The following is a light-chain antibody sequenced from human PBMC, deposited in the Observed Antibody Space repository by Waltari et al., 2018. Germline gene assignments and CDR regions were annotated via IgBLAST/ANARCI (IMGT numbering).Light chain of an antibody. V-gene: IGKV4-1*01. Sequence: DIVMTQSPDSLAVSLGERATINCKSSQSVLYSSNNKNYLAWYQQKPGQPPKLLIYWASTQESGVPDRFSGSGSGTDFTLTISSLQAEDVAVYCGLQYYSTPLTFGQGTKLEIK. CDR3: LQYYSTPLT. CDR2: WAS. J-gene: IGKJ2*01. CDR1: QSVLYSSNNKNY.